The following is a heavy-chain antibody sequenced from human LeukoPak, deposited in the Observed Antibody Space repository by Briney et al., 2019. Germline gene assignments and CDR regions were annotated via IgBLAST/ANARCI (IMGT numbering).Heavy chain of an antibody. J-gene: IGHJ4*02. CDR3: AREPKSLGDLFFIDY. CDR2: ISAYNGNT. V-gene: IGHV1-18*01. D-gene: IGHD3-16*01. CDR1: GFDFTSYG. Sequence: ASVKVSCKASGFDFTSYGISWVRQAPGQGLEWMGWISAYNGNTHYAQKLQARVTMTTDTSASTAYMELRSLTSDDTAVYYCAREPKSLGDLFFIDYWGQGTLVTVSS.